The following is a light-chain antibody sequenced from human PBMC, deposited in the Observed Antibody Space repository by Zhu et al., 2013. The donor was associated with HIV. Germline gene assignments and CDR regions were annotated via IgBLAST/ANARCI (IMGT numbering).Light chain of an antibody. CDR3: QQYKNWPPSS. J-gene: IGKJ2*04. Sequence: DIQMTQSPSTLSASAGDRVTITCRASQSVNTGLAWYQQKPGKAPKLLMYKASTLESGVPSRFSGSGSGTEFTLTISSLQSEDFAVYYCQQYKNWPPSSFGQGTKLEIK. CDR1: QSVNTG. CDR2: KAS. V-gene: IGKV1-5*03.